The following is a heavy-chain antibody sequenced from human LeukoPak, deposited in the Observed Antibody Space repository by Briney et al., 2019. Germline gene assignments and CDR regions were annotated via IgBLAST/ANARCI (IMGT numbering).Heavy chain of an antibody. D-gene: IGHD6-19*01. V-gene: IGHV1-69*01. J-gene: IGHJ4*02. CDR1: GGTFSSYA. Sequence: GASVNVSCKASGGTFSSYAISWVRQAPGQGLEWMGGIIPIFGTANYAQKFQGRVTITADESTSTAYMELSSRRSKDTAVYYCARRAVAGTAVGDYWGQGTLVTVSS. CDR2: IIPIFGTA. CDR3: ARRAVAGTAVGDY.